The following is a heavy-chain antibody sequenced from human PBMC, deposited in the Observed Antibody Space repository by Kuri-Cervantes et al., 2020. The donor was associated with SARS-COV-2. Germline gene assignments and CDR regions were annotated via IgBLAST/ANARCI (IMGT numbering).Heavy chain of an antibody. CDR1: GFTFNSYS. Sequence: GGSLRLSCAASGFTFNSYSMNWVRQAPGKGLEWVSYISSSSSTIYYADSVKGRFTISRDNAKNSLYLQMNSLRDEDTAVYYCASQQLPLFDYWGQGTLVTVSS. CDR2: ISSSSSTI. D-gene: IGHD6-13*01. V-gene: IGHV3-48*02. J-gene: IGHJ4*02. CDR3: ASQQLPLFDY.